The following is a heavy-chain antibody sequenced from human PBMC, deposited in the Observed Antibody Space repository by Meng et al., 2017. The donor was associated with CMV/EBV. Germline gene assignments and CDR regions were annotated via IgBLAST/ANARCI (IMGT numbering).Heavy chain of an antibody. CDR3: ARDDLGDYDFWSGYYGVRFDY. V-gene: IGHV3-21*01. J-gene: IGHJ4*02. CDR1: GFTFSSYS. Sequence: GESLKISCAASGFTFSSYSMNWVRQAPGKGLEWVSSISSSSSYIYYADSVKGRFTISRDNVKNSLYLQMNSLRAEDTAVYYCARDDLGDYDFWSGYYGVRFDYWGQGTLVTVSS. D-gene: IGHD3-3*01. CDR2: ISSSSSYI.